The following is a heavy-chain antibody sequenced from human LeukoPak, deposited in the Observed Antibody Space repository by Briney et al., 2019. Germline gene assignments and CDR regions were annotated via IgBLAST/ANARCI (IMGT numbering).Heavy chain of an antibody. CDR2: ISGSGGST. CDR1: GGSISTSNYY. V-gene: IGHV3-23*01. J-gene: IGHJ4*02. CDR3: AKDAAYSYAIYYFDY. D-gene: IGHD5-18*01. Sequence: ETLSLTCTVSGGSISTSNYYWGWIRQPPGKGLEWVSAISGSGGSTYYADSVKGRFTISRDNSKNTLYLQMNSLRAEDTAVYYCAKDAAYSYAIYYFDYWGRGTLVTVSS.